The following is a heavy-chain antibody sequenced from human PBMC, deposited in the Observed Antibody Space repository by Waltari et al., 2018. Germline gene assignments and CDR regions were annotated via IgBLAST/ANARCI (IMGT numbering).Heavy chain of an antibody. V-gene: IGHV3-30-3*01. J-gene: IGHJ4*02. D-gene: IGHD1-1*01. CDR2: ISYDGSNK. CDR1: GFTFSSYA. Sequence: QVQLVESGGGVVQPGRSLRLSCAASGFTFSSYAMHWVRQAPGKGLEWVAVISYDGSNKYYADSVKGRFTISRDNSKNTLYLQMNSLRAEDTAMYYCASGKYYFDYWGQGTLVTVSS. CDR3: ASGKYYFDY.